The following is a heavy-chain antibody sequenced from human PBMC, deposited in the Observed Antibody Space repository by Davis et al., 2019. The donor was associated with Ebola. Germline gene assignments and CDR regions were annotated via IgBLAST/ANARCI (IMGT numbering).Heavy chain of an antibody. CDR1: GGTFSTFT. CDR2: IIPVLGVE. CDR3: ARWTRGYSYGTPYYFDY. D-gene: IGHD5-18*01. V-gene: IGHV1-69*02. J-gene: IGHJ4*02. Sequence: AASVKVSCKASGGTFSTFTFNWVRQAPGQGLEWMGRIIPVLGVENYAQKFQGRVTITADKSTSTAYMELSSLRSEDTAVYYCARWTRGYSYGTPYYFDYWGQGTLVTVSS.